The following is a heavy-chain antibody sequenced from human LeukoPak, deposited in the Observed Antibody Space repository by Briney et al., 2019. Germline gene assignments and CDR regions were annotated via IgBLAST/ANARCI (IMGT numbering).Heavy chain of an antibody. CDR1: GGSFSGYY. CDR3: ATLVAGDCSSTSCYPSSYYYMDV. V-gene: IGHV4-34*01. Sequence: KASETLSLTCAVYGGSFSGYYWSWIRQPPGKGLEWIGEINHSGSTNYNPSLKSRVTISVDTSKNQFSLKLSSVTAADTAVYYCATLVAGDCSSTSCYPSSYYYMDVWGKGTTVTVSS. CDR2: INHSGST. D-gene: IGHD2-2*01. J-gene: IGHJ6*03.